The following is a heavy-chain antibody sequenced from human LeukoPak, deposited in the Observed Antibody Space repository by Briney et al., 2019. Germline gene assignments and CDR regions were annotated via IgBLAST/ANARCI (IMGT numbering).Heavy chain of an antibody. V-gene: IGHV7-4-1*02. Sequence: GASVKVSCKASGYTFTSYAMNWVRQAPGQGLEWMGWINANTGNPTYAQGFTGRFVFSLDTSVSTAYLQISSLKAEDTAVYYCAREFSSSWYADAFDIWGQGTMVTVSS. CDR3: AREFSSSWYADAFDI. J-gene: IGHJ3*02. D-gene: IGHD6-13*01. CDR2: INANTGNP. CDR1: GYTFTSYA.